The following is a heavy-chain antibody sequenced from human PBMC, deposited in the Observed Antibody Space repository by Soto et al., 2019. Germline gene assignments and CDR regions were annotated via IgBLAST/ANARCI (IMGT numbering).Heavy chain of an antibody. CDR1: GGSVSVYY. CDR3: ARGVGSSPPQY. J-gene: IGHJ4*02. V-gene: IGHV4-59*02. Sequence: NPSETLSLTCTISGGSVSVYYWSWIRQSTGQGLEWIGYIYASGSPYYNPSLRSRVTISADTSMNQISLKLTSPTAADTAVYYCARGVGSSPPQYWGRGTLVTVSS. D-gene: IGHD1-26*01. CDR2: IYASGSP.